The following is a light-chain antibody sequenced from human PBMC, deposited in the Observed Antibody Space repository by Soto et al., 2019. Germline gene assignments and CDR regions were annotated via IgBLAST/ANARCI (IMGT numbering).Light chain of an antibody. V-gene: IGLV2-14*01. Sequence: QSALTQPASVSGSPGQSITISCTGTSSDVGGYNYVSWYQQHPGKAPKLMIYEVNRRPSGVSNRFSGSKSGNTASLTISGRQAEDEADYYCSSYASSGAPYVFGTGTKLTVL. CDR2: EVN. CDR1: SSDVGGYNY. J-gene: IGLJ1*01. CDR3: SSYASSGAPYV.